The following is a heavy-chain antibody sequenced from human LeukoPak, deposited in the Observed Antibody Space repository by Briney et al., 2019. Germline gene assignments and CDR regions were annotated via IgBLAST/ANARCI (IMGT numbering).Heavy chain of an antibody. CDR1: GGSISSYY. V-gene: IGHV4-59*01. D-gene: IGHD3-16*02. CDR3: AREFRFGGVIVDHL. Sequence: SETLSLTCTVSGGSISSYYWSWIRQSPGKGLEWIGYIYYSGSTNYNPSLKSRVTISIDTSKNQFSLKLSSVTAADTAVYYCAREFRFGGVIVDHLWGQGTLVTVSS. CDR2: IYYSGST. J-gene: IGHJ4*02.